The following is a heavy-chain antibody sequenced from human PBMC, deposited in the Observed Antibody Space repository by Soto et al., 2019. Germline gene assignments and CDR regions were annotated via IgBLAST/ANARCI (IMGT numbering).Heavy chain of an antibody. D-gene: IGHD3-3*01. CDR3: ARGSVWSGYYYPQVLRNKYYSYGMDV. CDR1: GGSFSGHY. J-gene: IGHJ6*02. Sequence: SETLSLTCAVYGGSFSGHYWSWIRQPPGKGLEWIGEINHSGSTNYNPSLKSRVTISVDTSKNQFSLKLSSVTAADTAVYYCARGSVWSGYYYPQVLRNKYYSYGMDVWGQGTTVTV. CDR2: INHSGST. V-gene: IGHV4-34*01.